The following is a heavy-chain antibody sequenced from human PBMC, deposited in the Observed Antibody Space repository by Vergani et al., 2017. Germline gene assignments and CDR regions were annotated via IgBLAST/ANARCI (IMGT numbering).Heavy chain of an antibody. D-gene: IGHD6-25*01. CDR1: GFPFSTYS. CDR3: VRGGGSSGRGVL. J-gene: IGHJ4*02. Sequence: EVLLVESGGDLVQPGGSLRVSCVASGFPFSTYSMNWVRHTPNKSLEWLSYMSGSNSSIYYADSVKGRFTISRDNARNSLYLQMNRLRVEDTGVYYCVRGGGSSGRGVLWGQGTPVTVSS. V-gene: IGHV3-48*04. CDR2: MSGSNSSI.